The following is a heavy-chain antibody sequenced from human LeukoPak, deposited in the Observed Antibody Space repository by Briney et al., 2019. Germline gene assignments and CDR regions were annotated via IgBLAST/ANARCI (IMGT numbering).Heavy chain of an antibody. CDR1: GFTFSSYE. D-gene: IGHD3-10*01. V-gene: IGHV3-48*03. Sequence: GGSLRLSCAASGFTFSSYEMNWVRQAPGKGLEWVSYISSSGSTIYYADSVKGRFTISRDNAKNSLYLQMNSLRAEDTAVYYCARDRILRFGELFYYGMDVWGKGTTVTVSS. J-gene: IGHJ6*04. CDR3: ARDRILRFGELFYYGMDV. CDR2: ISSSGSTI.